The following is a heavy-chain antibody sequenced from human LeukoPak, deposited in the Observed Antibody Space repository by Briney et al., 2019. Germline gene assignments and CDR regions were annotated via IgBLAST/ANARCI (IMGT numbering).Heavy chain of an antibody. CDR2: ISGSGGST. J-gene: IGHJ4*02. CDR1: GFTFSSYA. D-gene: IGHD4-17*01. V-gene: IGHV3-23*01. Sequence: GGSLRLSCAASGFTFSSYAMSWVRQAPGKGLEWVSAISGSGGSTYYADSVKGRFTISRENSKNTLYLQMNRLRAEDLAVYYCAKLEDGERFDYWGQETLVTASS. CDR3: AKLEDGERFDY.